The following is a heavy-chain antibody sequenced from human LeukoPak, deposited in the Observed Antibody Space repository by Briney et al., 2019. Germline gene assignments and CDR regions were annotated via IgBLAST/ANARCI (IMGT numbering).Heavy chain of an antibody. CDR3: ARSGGGRFDY. Sequence: SETLSLTCTVSGASISSYYWSWIRQPPGKRLEWIGYIYYSGSANYNPSLKSRVTISVDTSKNQFSLKLSSVTAADTAVYYCARSGGGRFDYWGQGTLVTVSS. CDR1: GASISSYY. J-gene: IGHJ4*02. D-gene: IGHD2-15*01. CDR2: IYYSGSA. V-gene: IGHV4-59*01.